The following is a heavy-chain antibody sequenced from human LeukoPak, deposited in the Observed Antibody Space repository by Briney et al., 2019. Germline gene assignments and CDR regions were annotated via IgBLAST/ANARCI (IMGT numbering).Heavy chain of an antibody. J-gene: IGHJ3*02. CDR2: ISAYNGNT. CDR3: ARDTSITMIVVVPDAFDI. CDR1: SYTFTSYG. Sequence: ASVKVSCKASSYTFTSYGISWVRQAPGQGLEWMGWISAYNGNTNYAQKLQGRVTMTTDTSTSTAYMELRSLRSDDTAVYYCARDTSITMIVVVPDAFDIWGQGTMVTVSS. V-gene: IGHV1-18*01. D-gene: IGHD3-22*01.